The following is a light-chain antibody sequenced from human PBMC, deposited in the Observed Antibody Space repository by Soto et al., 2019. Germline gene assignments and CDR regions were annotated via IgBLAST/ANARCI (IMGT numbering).Light chain of an antibody. CDR3: QQRGSPPWT. CDR1: QRLSGY. V-gene: IGKV3-11*01. CDR2: DVS. J-gene: IGKJ1*01. Sequence: DILLTQSPASLSLFPGERATLSCRASQRLSGYIAWYQQKPGQAPRLVIYDVSTRAFGVPARFSGSGSGTEFTLTISNLEPDDFAVYHCQQRGSPPWTFGEGTKLEIK.